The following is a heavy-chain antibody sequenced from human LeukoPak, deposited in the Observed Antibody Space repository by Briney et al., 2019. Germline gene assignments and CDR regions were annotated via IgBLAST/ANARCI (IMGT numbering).Heavy chain of an antibody. J-gene: IGHJ4*02. CDR1: GFNLSNYG. D-gene: IGHD3-10*01. V-gene: IGHV3-30*02. CDR2: IRYDGSNK. CDR3: ASGAYFDY. Sequence: GGSLRLSCAASGFNLSNYGIHWVRQAPGKGLEWVAFIRYDGSNKYYADSVKGRFTISRDNSKNTLYLQMNSLRAEDTAVYYCASGAYFDYWGQGTLVTVSS.